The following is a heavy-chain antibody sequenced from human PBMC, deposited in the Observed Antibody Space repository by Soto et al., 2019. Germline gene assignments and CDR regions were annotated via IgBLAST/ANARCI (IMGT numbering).Heavy chain of an antibody. CDR3: AQDSPVVPGTTSVGYAFDI. Sequence: QVQLVESGGGVVQPGRSLRRSCAASGVTFSSYGMHWVRQAPGKGLEWVAVISYDGSNKYYEDSVKGRFTISRDNSKNTLSLQMPSLRAEDKAVYYCAQDSPVVPGTTSVGYAFDIWGQGTMVTVSS. D-gene: IGHD1-1*01. V-gene: IGHV3-30*18. J-gene: IGHJ3*02. CDR1: GVTFSSYG. CDR2: ISYDGSNK.